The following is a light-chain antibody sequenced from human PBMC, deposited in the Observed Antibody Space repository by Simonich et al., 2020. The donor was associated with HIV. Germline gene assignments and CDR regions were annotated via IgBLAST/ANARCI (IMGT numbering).Light chain of an antibody. J-gene: IGKJ1*01. Sequence: DIVMTQSPDSLAVSLGERATLNLKCSQSGLYGSNTKNYLAWYQQKPGQPPKLLIYWASTRECGVPDRFSGSGSGTDFTLTISSLQAEDVAVYYCQQYYSTPQVGKGTKVEIK. CDR2: WAS. CDR3: QQYYSTPQ. V-gene: IGKV4-1*01. CDR1: QSGLYGSNTKNY.